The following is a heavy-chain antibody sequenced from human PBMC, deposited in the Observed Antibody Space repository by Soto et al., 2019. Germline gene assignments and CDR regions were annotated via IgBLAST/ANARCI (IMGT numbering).Heavy chain of an antibody. CDR2: VGGSGDGT. Sequence: PGGSLRLSCADSGFTFSTYTMTWVRQAPGKGLEWVSSVGGSGDGTYSADSVKGRFTISRDKSKNTLYLQLNSLRPEDTASYYCAKAREVTLVRISLAQGGQGTLVTVSS. D-gene: IGHD3-10*01. CDR3: AKAREVTLVRISLAQ. V-gene: IGHV3-23*01. CDR1: GFTFSTYT. J-gene: IGHJ4*02.